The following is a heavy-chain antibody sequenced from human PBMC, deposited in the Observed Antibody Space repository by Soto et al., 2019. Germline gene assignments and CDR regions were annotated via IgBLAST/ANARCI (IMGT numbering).Heavy chain of an antibody. J-gene: IGHJ4*02. CDR1: GFTFSTYA. CDR2: IRASGDST. D-gene: IGHD4-17*01. Sequence: EVQLSESGGGLVQPGGSLRLSCAASGFTFSTYAMSWVRQAPGKGLEWVSGIRASGDSTHYADSVKGRFTISRDNSKNTLYLQMNSLRVEDTAVYYCAKSLYGGLDYWGQGTLVTVSS. V-gene: IGHV3-23*01. CDR3: AKSLYGGLDY.